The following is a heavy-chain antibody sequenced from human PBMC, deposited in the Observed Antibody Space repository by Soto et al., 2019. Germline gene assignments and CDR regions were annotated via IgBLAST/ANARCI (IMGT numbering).Heavy chain of an antibody. J-gene: IGHJ4*02. CDR2: ISAYNGNT. CDR3: ARPRFTKQWLDSFDY. Sequence: QVQLVQSGAEVKKPGASVKVSCKASGYTFTSYGISWVRQAPGQGLEWMGWISAYNGNTNYAQKLQGRVTMTTDTSTSTAYMELRSLRSDDMAVYYCARPRFTKQWLDSFDYWGQGTLVTVSS. V-gene: IGHV1-18*03. CDR1: GYTFTSYG. D-gene: IGHD6-19*01.